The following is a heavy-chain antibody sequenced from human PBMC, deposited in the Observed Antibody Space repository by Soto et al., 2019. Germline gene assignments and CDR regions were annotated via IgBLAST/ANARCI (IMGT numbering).Heavy chain of an antibody. Sequence: KISCKGSGYSFTSYWISWVRQMPGKGLEWMGRIDPSDSYTNYSPSFQGHVTISADKSISTAYLQWSSLKASDTAMYYCATTGTAYYYYGMDVCGQGPTVTVSS. J-gene: IGHJ6*02. CDR2: IDPSDSYT. CDR1: GYSFTSYW. D-gene: IGHD4-17*01. CDR3: ATTGTAYYYYGMDV. V-gene: IGHV5-10-1*01.